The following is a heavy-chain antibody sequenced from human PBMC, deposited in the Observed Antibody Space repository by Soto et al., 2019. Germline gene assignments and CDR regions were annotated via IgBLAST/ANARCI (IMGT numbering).Heavy chain of an antibody. CDR3: ARIEYGLDV. CDR1: ELTFSFSA. D-gene: IGHD6-6*01. J-gene: IGHJ6*02. Sequence: EVQLVQSGGGRVQPGGPLKLPFEASELTFSFSAIHWVPLASGKGLEWVGRIRTRKNRYVTTYAASVKGRFSLSRDDSKNTAYLQMNSLKTEDTAVYYCARIEYGLDVWGQGTTVIVS. CDR2: IRTRKNRYVT. V-gene: IGHV3-73*02.